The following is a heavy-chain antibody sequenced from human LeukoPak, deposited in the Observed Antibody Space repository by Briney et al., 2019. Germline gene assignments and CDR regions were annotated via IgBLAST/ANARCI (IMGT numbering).Heavy chain of an antibody. CDR3: ARRRGSGLYPFDY. J-gene: IGHJ4*02. Sequence: GASVKVSCKAPGGTFSSYAISWVRQAPGQGLEWMGGIIPIFGTANYAQKFQGRVTITADESTSTAYMELSSLRSEDTAVYYCARRRGSGLYPFDYWGQGTLVTVSS. CDR2: IIPIFGTA. V-gene: IGHV1-69*13. CDR1: GGTFSSYA. D-gene: IGHD6-19*01.